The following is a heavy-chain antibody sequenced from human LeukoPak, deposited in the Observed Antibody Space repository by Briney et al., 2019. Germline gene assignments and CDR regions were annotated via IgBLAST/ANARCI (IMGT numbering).Heavy chain of an antibody. J-gene: IGHJ6*03. CDR2: IYTSGST. Sequence: PSETLSLTCTVSGGSISSYYWSWIRQPAGKGLEWIGRIYTSGSTNYNPSLKSRVTMSVDTSKNQFSLKLSSVTAADTAVYYCARVRANGSGSYYQRYYYYMDVWGRGTTVTISS. D-gene: IGHD3-10*01. CDR1: GGSISSYY. CDR3: ARVRANGSGSYYQRYYYYMDV. V-gene: IGHV4-4*07.